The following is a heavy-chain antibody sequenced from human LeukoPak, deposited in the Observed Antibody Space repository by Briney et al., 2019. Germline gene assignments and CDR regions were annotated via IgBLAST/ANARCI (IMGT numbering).Heavy chain of an antibody. Sequence: SETLSLTCTVSGGSISSYYWSWIRQPPGKGLEWIGYIYYSGSTNYNPPLKSRVTISVDTSKNQFSLKLSSVTAADTAVYYCARSRDTAMVTTRELGYWGQGTLVTVSS. CDR1: GGSISSYY. CDR2: IYYSGST. CDR3: ARSRDTAMVTTRELGY. V-gene: IGHV4-59*01. D-gene: IGHD5-18*01. J-gene: IGHJ4*02.